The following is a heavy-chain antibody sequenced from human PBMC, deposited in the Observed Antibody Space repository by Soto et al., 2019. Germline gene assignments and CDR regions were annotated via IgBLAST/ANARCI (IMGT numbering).Heavy chain of an antibody. Sequence: PSETLSLTCTVSGGSISSGGYYWSWIRQHPGKGLEWIGYIYYSGSTYYNPSLKSRVTISVDTSKNQFSLKLSSVTAADTAVYYCARVGILYYFDYWGQGTLVTVSS. CDR3: ARVGILYYFDY. CDR2: IYYSGST. J-gene: IGHJ4*02. V-gene: IGHV4-31*03. CDR1: GGSISSGGYY.